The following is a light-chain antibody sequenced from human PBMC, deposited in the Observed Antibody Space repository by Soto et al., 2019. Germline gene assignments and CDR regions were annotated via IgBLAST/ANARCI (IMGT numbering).Light chain of an antibody. Sequence: EIVMTQSPATLSVSPVERATFSCRASQSVSSNLAWYQQKPGQAPRLLIYGASIRATGIPARFSGSGSGTDFTPTITSLEPEDFAVYYCQQYNNWPPKRTFGKGEQGGYQ. V-gene: IGKV3-15*01. CDR3: QQYNNWPPKRT. J-gene: IGKJ1*01. CDR1: QSVSSN. CDR2: GAS.